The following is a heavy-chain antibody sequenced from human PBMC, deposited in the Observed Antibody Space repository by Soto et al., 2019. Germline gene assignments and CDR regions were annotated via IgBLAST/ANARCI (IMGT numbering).Heavy chain of an antibody. D-gene: IGHD6-13*01. Sequence: EVQLAESGGGLVQPGGSLRLSCAASGFTFSNFAVHRVRQAPGKGPEFVSGISSTGASIFYADSVKGRVTISRDNSKNTVNLQMGSLKPEDTAVYYCARARIGAAGTKYYFDYWGRGTLVTVSS. CDR1: GFTFSNFA. J-gene: IGHJ4*02. CDR2: ISSTGASI. V-gene: IGHV3-64*07. CDR3: ARARIGAAGTKYYFDY.